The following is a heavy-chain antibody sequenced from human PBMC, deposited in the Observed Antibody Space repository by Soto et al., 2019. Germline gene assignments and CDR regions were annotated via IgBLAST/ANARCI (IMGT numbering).Heavy chain of an antibody. CDR2: IKQDGSEK. CDR1: GFTFSSYW. J-gene: IGHJ4*02. CDR3: ARDPGVRAFDY. Sequence: HPGGSLRLSCAASGFTFSSYWMIWVRQAPGKGLEWVANIKQDGSEKYYVDSVKGRFTISRDNAKNSLYLQMNSLRAEDTAVYYCARDPGVRAFDYWGQGTLVTVSS. V-gene: IGHV3-7*03.